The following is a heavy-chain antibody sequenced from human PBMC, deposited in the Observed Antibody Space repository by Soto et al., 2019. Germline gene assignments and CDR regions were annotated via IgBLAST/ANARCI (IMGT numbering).Heavy chain of an antibody. J-gene: IGHJ6*03. Sequence: SETLSLTCTVSGGSISSGGYYWSWIRQHPGKGLEWIGYIYYSGSTNYNPSLKSRVTISVDTSKNQFSLRLRSVTAADTAVYNCARTTYDYGVHDYMDVWGKGTTVTVSS. CDR3: ARTTYDYGVHDYMDV. CDR2: IYYSGST. V-gene: IGHV4-31*03. D-gene: IGHD4-17*01. CDR1: GGSISSGGYY.